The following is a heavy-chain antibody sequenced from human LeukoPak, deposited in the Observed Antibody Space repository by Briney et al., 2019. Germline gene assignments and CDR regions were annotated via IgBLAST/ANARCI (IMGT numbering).Heavy chain of an antibody. Sequence: SETLSLTCTVSGGSISGYYWSWIRQPPRKGLEWIGYIYSSGSTKYDPSLESRVTISLDTSKSQVSLNLSSVTAADTAIYFCARGHYDLAPWGQGILVTVSS. D-gene: IGHD4-17*01. CDR1: GGSISGYY. J-gene: IGHJ5*02. CDR3: ARGHYDLAP. CDR2: IYSSGST. V-gene: IGHV4-59*01.